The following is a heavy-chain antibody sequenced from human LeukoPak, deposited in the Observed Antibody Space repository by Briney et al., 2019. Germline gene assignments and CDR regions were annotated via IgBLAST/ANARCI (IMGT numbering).Heavy chain of an antibody. Sequence: SETLSLTCTVSGGSTNTGGYFWSWIRQPPGKGLEWIGYIYHSGSTYYNPSLKSRVTISVDRSKNQFSLKLSSVTAADTAVYYCVRDVFFRAHNWFDPWGQGTLVTVSS. D-gene: IGHD2/OR15-2a*01. V-gene: IGHV4-30-2*01. CDR3: VRDVFFRAHNWFDP. CDR1: GGSTNTGGYF. CDR2: IYHSGST. J-gene: IGHJ5*02.